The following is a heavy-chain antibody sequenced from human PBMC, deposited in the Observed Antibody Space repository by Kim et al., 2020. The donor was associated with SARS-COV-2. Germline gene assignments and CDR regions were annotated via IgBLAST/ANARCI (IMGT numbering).Heavy chain of an antibody. J-gene: IGHJ4*02. CDR2: ISGSGGST. CDR3: AKSKNINYGSGNPDY. CDR1: GFTFSSYA. D-gene: IGHD3-10*01. Sequence: GGSLRPSCAASGFTFSSYAMSWVRQAPGKGLEWVSAISGSGGSTYYADSVKGRFTISRDNSKNTLYLQMNSLRAEDTAVYYCAKSKNINYGSGNPDYWGQGTLVTVSS. V-gene: IGHV3-23*01.